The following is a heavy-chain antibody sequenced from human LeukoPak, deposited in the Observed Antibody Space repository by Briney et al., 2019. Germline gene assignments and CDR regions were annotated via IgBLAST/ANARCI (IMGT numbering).Heavy chain of an antibody. D-gene: IGHD3-22*01. CDR3: ARDLGSLLVVDFDY. J-gene: IGHJ4*02. Sequence: ASVKVCCTASGYTFTSYGISWVRQAPGQGLEWMGLISAYNGNTNYSQKLQGRVTMTTYTSTSTAYMELRSLRSDDTAVYYCARDLGSLLVVDFDYWGQGTLVTVSS. V-gene: IGHV1-18*01. CDR1: GYTFTSYG. CDR2: ISAYNGNT.